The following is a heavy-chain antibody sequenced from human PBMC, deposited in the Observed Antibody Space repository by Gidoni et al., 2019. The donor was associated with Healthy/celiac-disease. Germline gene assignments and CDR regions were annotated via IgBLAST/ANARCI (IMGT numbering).Heavy chain of an antibody. CDR2: IYSGGNT. V-gene: IGHV3-66*01. CDR3: AKGPWGYCSD. J-gene: IGHJ4*02. Sequence: SIIYSGGNTYYADSVKGRFTISGDNFKNTLYLQMNSLRAEDTAVYYCAKGPWGYCSDWGQGTLVTVSS. D-gene: IGHD2-15*01.